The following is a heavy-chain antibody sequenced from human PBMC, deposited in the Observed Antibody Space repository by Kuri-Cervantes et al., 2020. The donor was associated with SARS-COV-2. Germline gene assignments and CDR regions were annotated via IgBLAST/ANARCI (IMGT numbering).Heavy chain of an antibody. J-gene: IGHJ5*02. V-gene: IGHV4-39*01. CDR2: MYYSGST. CDR3: ARHVKVVLVAAAMSWFDP. Sequence: SQTLSLTCAASGFTFSSYGMHWIRQPPGKGLEWIGSMYYSGSTYYNPSLKSRVTISVDTSKNQFSLKLSSVTAADTAVYYCARHVKVVLVAAAMSWFDPWGQGTLVTVSS. CDR1: GFTFSSYG. D-gene: IGHD2-15*01.